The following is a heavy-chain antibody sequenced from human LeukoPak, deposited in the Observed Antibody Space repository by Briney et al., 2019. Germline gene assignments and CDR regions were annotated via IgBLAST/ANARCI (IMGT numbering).Heavy chain of an antibody. CDR3: AREVHVRGGFPTYYYYYNMDV. CDR1: GFTSSSYS. V-gene: IGHV3-48*04. CDR2: ISSSGDTI. J-gene: IGHJ6*03. D-gene: IGHD3-10*02. Sequence: GGSLRLSCAASGFTSSSYSMNWVRQAPGKGLEWVSYISSSGDTIYYADSVKGRFTISRDNAKNSLYLQMNSLRAEDTAVYYCAREVHVRGGFPTYYYYYNMDVWGKGTTVTVSS.